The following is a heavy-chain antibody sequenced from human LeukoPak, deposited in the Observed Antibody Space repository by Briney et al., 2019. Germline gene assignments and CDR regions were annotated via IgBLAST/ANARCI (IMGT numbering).Heavy chain of an antibody. Sequence: PSETLSLTCTVSGGSISSYYWSWIRQPPGKGLEWIGYIYYSGSTNYNPSLKSRVTISVDTSKNQFSLKLGSVTAADTAVYYCAYSTTRGYSYGEWGQGTLVTVSS. D-gene: IGHD5-18*01. V-gene: IGHV4-59*01. CDR1: GGSISSYY. J-gene: IGHJ4*02. CDR3: AYSTTRGYSYGE. CDR2: IYYSGST.